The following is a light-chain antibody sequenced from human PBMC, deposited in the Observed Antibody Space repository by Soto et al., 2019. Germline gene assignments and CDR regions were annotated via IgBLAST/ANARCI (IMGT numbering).Light chain of an antibody. Sequence: QSALTQPASVSGSPGQSIPISCTGTSSDVGGYNYVSWYQQHPGKAPKLMIYEVSNRPSGVSNRFSGSKSGNTASLTIDGVQAEDEADYYCSSYTRSSTWVFGGGTKLTVL. CDR2: EVS. J-gene: IGLJ3*02. V-gene: IGLV2-14*01. CDR3: SSYTRSSTWV. CDR1: SSDVGGYNY.